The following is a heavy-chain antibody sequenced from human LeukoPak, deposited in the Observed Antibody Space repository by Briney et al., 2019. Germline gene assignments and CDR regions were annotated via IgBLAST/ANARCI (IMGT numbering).Heavy chain of an antibody. CDR2: IHTSGST. V-gene: IGHV4-4*07. Sequence: SSETLSLTCTVSGASISSYYWTWIRQPAGKEPEWIGRIHTSGSTNYNPSLKSRVNMSVDTSKNQFSLKLNSVTAADTAVYYCARVTDPRYNWFDPWGQGTLVTVSS. CDR3: ARVTDPRYNWFDP. CDR1: GASISSYY. J-gene: IGHJ5*02. D-gene: IGHD2-21*02.